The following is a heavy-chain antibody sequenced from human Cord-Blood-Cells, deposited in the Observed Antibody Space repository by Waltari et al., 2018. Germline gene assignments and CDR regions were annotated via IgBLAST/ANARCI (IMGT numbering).Heavy chain of an antibody. J-gene: IGHJ3*02. CDR2: IYWDDDK. V-gene: IGHV2-5*02. Sequence: QITLKESGPTLVKPTQTLTLTCTFSGFSPSTSGVGVGWIRQPPGKALEWLALIYWDDDKRYSPSLKSRLTITKDTSKNQVVLTMTNMDPVDTATYYCAHRRGDWGFPNAFDIWGQGTMVTVSS. CDR3: AHRRGDWGFPNAFDI. D-gene: IGHD7-27*01. CDR1: GFSPSTSGVG.